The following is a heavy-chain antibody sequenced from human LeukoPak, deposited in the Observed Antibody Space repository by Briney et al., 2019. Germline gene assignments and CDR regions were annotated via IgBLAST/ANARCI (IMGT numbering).Heavy chain of an antibody. CDR2: IFYSGST. D-gene: IGHD3-10*01. J-gene: IGHJ6*03. CDR1: GGSISRSGFY. Sequence: SETLSLTCTVSGGSISRSGFYWAWIRQPPGKGLEWIGNIFYSGSTYYSPSLKSRLTISVDTSKNQFSLKLSFLTAADTAVYYCARVEEGYGSGRRENYYYYYMDVWGKGTTVTISS. CDR3: ARVEEGYGSGRRENYYYYYMDV. V-gene: IGHV4-39*01.